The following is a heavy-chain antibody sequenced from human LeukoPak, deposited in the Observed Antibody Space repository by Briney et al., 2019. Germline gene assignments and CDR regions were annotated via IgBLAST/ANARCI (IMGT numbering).Heavy chain of an antibody. J-gene: IGHJ4*02. D-gene: IGHD3-22*01. CDR2: INPSGGST. V-gene: IGHV1-46*01. CDR3: ARADGNYYSHISGVLDY. Sequence: ASVKVSCKASGYTFSRYYMQWVRQAPGQGLEWVGVINPSGGSTSYAQKFQGRVTMTRDTSASTVYMELSSLRSEDTAVYYCARADGNYYSHISGVLDYWGQGTVVTVSS. CDR1: GYTFSRYY.